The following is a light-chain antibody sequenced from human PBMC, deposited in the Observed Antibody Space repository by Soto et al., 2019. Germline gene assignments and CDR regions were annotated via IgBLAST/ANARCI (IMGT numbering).Light chain of an antibody. CDR3: QLYSNWRSWT. V-gene: IGKV3-15*01. Sequence: EKVMTQSPATLSMSPGERATLSCRASQSVSSFLAWYQQKPGQAPRLLIYGASTRATGIPARFSGRWPGTEFTLTISGLLSEDFAFYYGQLYSNWRSWTFGQGTKV. J-gene: IGKJ1*01. CDR2: GAS. CDR1: QSVSSF.